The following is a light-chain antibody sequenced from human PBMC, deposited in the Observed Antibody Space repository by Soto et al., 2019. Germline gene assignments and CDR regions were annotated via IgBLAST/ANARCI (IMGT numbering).Light chain of an antibody. J-gene: IGKJ4*01. CDR2: DAS. Sequence: EILLTQSPGTLSLSPGDRATLSCSASQRVSARYLASYQQKPGQGPRLLLIDASSRFPGSPHRFIGSGGGTAYSLTISTLQYADFSTYYYQQYRNSSPLTFGRGTQVEI. CDR1: QRVSARY. CDR3: QQYRNSSPLT. V-gene: IGKV3D-20*02.